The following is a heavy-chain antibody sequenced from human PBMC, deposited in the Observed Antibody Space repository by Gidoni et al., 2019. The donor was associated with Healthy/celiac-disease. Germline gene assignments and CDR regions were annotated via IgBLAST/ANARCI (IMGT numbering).Heavy chain of an antibody. D-gene: IGHD1-26*01. CDR1: GGSFSGYY. CDR2: INHSGST. Sequence: QVQLQQWGAGLLKPSETLSLTCAVYGGSFSGYYWSWIRQPPGKGLEWIGEINHSGSTNYNPSLKSRVTISVDTSKNQFSLKLSSVTAADTAVYYCARDGNSGSYFAYWGQGTLVTVSS. V-gene: IGHV4-34*01. CDR3: ARDGNSGSYFAY. J-gene: IGHJ4*02.